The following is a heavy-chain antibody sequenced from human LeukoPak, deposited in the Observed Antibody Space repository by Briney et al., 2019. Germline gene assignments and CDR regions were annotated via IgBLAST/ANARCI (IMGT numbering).Heavy chain of an antibody. J-gene: IGHJ4*02. D-gene: IGHD6-19*01. CDR1: GGSFSGYY. CDR2: MNHSGST. V-gene: IGHV4-34*01. Sequence: PSEXLSLTCAVYGGSFSGYYWSWGRQPPGKGVEWIGEMNHSGSTNYNPYLTRRGTISVDTSKTQFSLKLSSVTAADTAVYYCARSISGWYRGWGQGTLVTVSS. CDR3: ARSISGWYRG.